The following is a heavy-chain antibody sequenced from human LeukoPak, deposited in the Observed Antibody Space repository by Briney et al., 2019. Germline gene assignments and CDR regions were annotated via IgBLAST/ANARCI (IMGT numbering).Heavy chain of an antibody. CDR3: TKAVGGGRDAYDI. V-gene: IGHV3-33*06. Sequence: PGGSLRLSCAASGFTFSSDGMHWVRQAPGKGLEWVAVIWYDGSNKYYADSVKGRFTISRDNSRNTFYLQMENLRAEDSATYYCTKAVGGGRDAYDIWGQGTRVIVSS. J-gene: IGHJ3*02. CDR2: IWYDGSNK. CDR1: GFTFSSDG. D-gene: IGHD3-16*01.